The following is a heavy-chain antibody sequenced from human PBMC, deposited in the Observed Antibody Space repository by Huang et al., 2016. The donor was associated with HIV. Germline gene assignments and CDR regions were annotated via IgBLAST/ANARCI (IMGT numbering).Heavy chain of an antibody. J-gene: IGHJ5*02. V-gene: IGHV4-34*02. CDR3: ARDATKNPRGWFDP. CDR2: INHLGSP. Sequence: QVHLQQWGAGLLKSAETLSLTCAVYGGSLSGYYWSWLRQTPGKGLEWIGEINHLGSPNYNPSLKSRVSISMDGSKKQFSLKVRSISDADTAVYFWARDATKNPRGWFDPWGQGTLVTVSS. CDR1: GGSLSGYY. D-gene: IGHD3-10*01.